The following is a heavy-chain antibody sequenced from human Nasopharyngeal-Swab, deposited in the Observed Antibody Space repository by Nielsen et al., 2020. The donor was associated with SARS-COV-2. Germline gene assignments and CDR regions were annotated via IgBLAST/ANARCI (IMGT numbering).Heavy chain of an antibody. CDR3: ASLPTVGATEDDAFDI. D-gene: IGHD1-26*01. J-gene: IGHJ3*02. CDR2: ISSSGTTV. CDR1: GFTFSSFE. V-gene: IGHV3-48*03. Sequence: GGSLRLSCAASGFTFSSFEMNWVRQAPGKGLEWVSYISSSGTTVYYADSVKGRFTISRDNAKNSLYLQMNSLRAEDTAVYYCASLPTVGATEDDAFDIWGQGTMVTVSS.